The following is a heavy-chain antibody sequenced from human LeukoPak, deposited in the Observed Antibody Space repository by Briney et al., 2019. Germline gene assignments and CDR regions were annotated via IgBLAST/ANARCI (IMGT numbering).Heavy chain of an antibody. V-gene: IGHV1-46*01. D-gene: IGHD6-19*01. CDR2: INPSGGST. Sequence: ASVKVSCKASGYTSTSYYIHWVRQAPGQGLEWMGIINPSGGSTSYAQKFQGRVTMTRDTSTSTVYMELSSLRSEDTAVYYCARDRSSPRYFDLWGRGTLVTVSS. CDR1: GYTSTSYY. CDR3: ARDRSSPRYFDL. J-gene: IGHJ2*01.